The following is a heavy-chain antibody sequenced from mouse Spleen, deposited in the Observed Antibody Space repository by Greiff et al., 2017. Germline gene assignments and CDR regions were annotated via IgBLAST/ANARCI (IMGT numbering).Heavy chain of an antibody. CDR3: AKVDGFYAMDY. Sequence: QVHVKQPGAELVKPGASVKMSCKASGYTFTSYWITWVKQRPGQGLEWIGDIYPGSGSTNYNEKFKSKATLTVDTSSSTAYMQLSSLTSEDSAVYYCAKVDGFYAMDYWGQGTSVTVSS. CDR2: IYPGSGST. D-gene: IGHD2-3*01. V-gene: IGHV1-55*01. CDR1: GYTFTSYW. J-gene: IGHJ4*01.